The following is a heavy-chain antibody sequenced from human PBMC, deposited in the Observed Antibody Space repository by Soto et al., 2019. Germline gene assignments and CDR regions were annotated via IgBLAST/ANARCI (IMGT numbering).Heavy chain of an antibody. D-gene: IGHD2-2*01. CDR1: GFTFDNYG. J-gene: IGHJ4*02. Sequence: GGSLRLCCAASGFTFDNYGMHWVRQAPGKGLEWVSAISGSGGSTYYADSVKGRFTISRDNSKNTLYLQMNSLRAEDTAVYYCAREIVVARGASYFDYWGPGTLVTVS. CDR3: AREIVVARGASYFDY. V-gene: IGHV3-23*01. CDR2: ISGSGGST.